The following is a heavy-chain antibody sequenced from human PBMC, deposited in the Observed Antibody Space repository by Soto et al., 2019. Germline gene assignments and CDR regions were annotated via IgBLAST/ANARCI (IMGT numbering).Heavy chain of an antibody. CDR3: ARNYDFWSGYYPVAFDY. J-gene: IGHJ4*02. V-gene: IGHV3-21*01. D-gene: IGHD3-3*01. CDR1: GFTFSSYS. CDR2: ISSSSSYI. Sequence: GSLRLSCAASGFTFSSYSINWVRQAPGKGLEWVSSISSSSSYIYYADSVKGRFTISRDNAKNSLYLQMNSLRAEDTAVYYCARNYDFWSGYYPVAFDYWGQGTLVTVSS.